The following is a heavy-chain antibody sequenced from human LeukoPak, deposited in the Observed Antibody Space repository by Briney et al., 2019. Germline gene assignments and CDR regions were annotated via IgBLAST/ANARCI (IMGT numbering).Heavy chain of an antibody. D-gene: IGHD1-26*01. J-gene: IGHJ6*02. V-gene: IGHV1-69*13. CDR1: GGTFSSYA. CDR3: ARDDPGAERDYYYGMDV. CDR2: IIPIFGTA. Sequence: ASVKVSCKASGGTFSSYAISWVRQAPGQGLEWMGGIIPIFGTANYAQKFQGRVTITADESTSTAFMELSSLRSEDTAVYYCARDDPGAERDYYYGMDVWGQGTTVTVP.